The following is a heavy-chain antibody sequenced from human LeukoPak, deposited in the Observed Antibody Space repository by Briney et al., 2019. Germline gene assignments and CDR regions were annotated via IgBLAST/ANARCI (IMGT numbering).Heavy chain of an antibody. CDR2: IYTSGST. J-gene: IGHJ3*02. Sequence: SETLSLTCTVSGGSISSYYGSWIRQPAGKGLEWIGRIYTSGSTNYNPSLKSRVTMSVDTSKNQFSLKLSSVTAADTAVYYCARELAWVWGSYRFPDIWGQGTMVTVSS. CDR3: ARELAWVWGSYRFPDI. CDR1: GGSISSYY. V-gene: IGHV4-4*07. D-gene: IGHD3-16*02.